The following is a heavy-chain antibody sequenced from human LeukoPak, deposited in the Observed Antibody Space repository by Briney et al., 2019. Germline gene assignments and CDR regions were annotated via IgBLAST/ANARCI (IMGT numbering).Heavy chain of an antibody. J-gene: IGHJ6*03. CDR2: INPNSGGT. Sequence: VSVKVSCKASGYTFTGYYMHWVRQAPGQGLEWMGWINPNSGGTNYAQKFQGRVTMTRDTSISTAYMELSRLRSDDTAVYYCARGGYDILTGYYDVYYYYYYMDVWGKGTTVTISS. CDR3: ARGGYDILTGYYDVYYYYYYMDV. D-gene: IGHD3-9*01. V-gene: IGHV1-2*02. CDR1: GYTFTGYY.